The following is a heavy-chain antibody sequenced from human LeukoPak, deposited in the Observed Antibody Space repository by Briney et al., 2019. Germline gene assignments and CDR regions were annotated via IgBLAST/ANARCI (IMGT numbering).Heavy chain of an antibody. V-gene: IGHV4-59*01. CDR2: IYYSGST. J-gene: IGHJ3*02. CDR1: GGSISSYY. D-gene: IGHD1-14*01. Sequence: KPSETLPLTCTVSGGSISSYYWSWIRQPPGKGLEWIGYIYYSGSTNYNPSLKSRVTISVDTSKNQFSLKLSSVTAADTAVYYCATVGHRAGTAFDIWGQGTMVTVSS. CDR3: ATVGHRAGTAFDI.